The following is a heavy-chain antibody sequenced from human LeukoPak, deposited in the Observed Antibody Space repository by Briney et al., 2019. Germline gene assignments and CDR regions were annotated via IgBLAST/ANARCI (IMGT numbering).Heavy chain of an antibody. J-gene: IGHJ4*02. Sequence: GGTLRLSCAASGFTFGNYGMSWVRQAPGKGLEWVSAISGSGGSTYYADSVKGRFTISRDNSKNTLYLQMNSLRAEDTAVYYCAKVTYGSGTYGAFDYWGQGTLVTVSS. D-gene: IGHD3-10*01. V-gene: IGHV3-23*01. CDR1: GFTFGNYG. CDR3: AKVTYGSGTYGAFDY. CDR2: ISGSGGST.